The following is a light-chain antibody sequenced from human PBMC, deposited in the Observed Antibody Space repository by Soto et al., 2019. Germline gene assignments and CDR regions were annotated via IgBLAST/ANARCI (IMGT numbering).Light chain of an antibody. CDR3: QQYGSAPLT. CDR2: AAS. CDR1: QSVAGSY. J-gene: IGKJ4*01. V-gene: IGKV3-20*01. Sequence: DIVLTQSPGTLSLSPGERATLSCRASQSVAGSYLAWYQDQRGQAPRLLIYAASSRATGIPDRFSGTGSGTDFTLTISRLEPEDFALYYCQQYGSAPLTFGGGTKVEIK.